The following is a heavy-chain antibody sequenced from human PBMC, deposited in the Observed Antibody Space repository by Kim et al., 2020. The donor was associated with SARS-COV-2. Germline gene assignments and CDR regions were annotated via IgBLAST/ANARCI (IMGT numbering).Heavy chain of an antibody. Sequence: GGSLRLSCAASGFTFSNSWMHWVRQAPGKGLVWVSRINADGTKTNYADSVKGRFTISRDNAKNTLYLQMNSLRDEDTAVYYCTRGYTYRDYWGQGTLVTVYS. CDR2: INADGTKT. CDR1: GFTFSNSW. J-gene: IGHJ4*02. V-gene: IGHV3-74*01. D-gene: IGHD5-18*01. CDR3: TRGYTYRDY.